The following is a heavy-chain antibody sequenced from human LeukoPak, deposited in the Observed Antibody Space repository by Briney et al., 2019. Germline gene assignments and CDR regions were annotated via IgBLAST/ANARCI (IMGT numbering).Heavy chain of an antibody. J-gene: IGHJ4*02. V-gene: IGHV4-39*02. CDR1: GGSISSSDYY. CDR2: IHYSGNT. D-gene: IGHD6-13*01. Sequence: SETLSLTCTASGGSISSSDYYWGWIRQPPGKGLEWIGCIHYSGNTYYNPSLKSRVTISVDTSRNHFSLRLSSVTAADTAVYYCARPRAAAAGTGFDYCGQGTLVIVSS. CDR3: ARPRAAAAGTGFDY.